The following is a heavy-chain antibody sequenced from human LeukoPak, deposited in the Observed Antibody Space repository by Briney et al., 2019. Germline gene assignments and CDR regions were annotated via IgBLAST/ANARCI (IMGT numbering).Heavy chain of an antibody. V-gene: IGHV4-59*12. J-gene: IGHJ6*02. CDR2: IYYSGST. CDR3: ATQVRGYGDYLYGMDV. CDR1: GGSISSYY. Sequence: SETLSLTCTVSGGSISSYYWSWIRQPPGKGLEWIGYIYYSGSTNYNPSLKSRVTISVDTSKNQFSLKLSSVTAADTAVYYCATQVRGYGDYLYGMDVWGQGTTVTVSS. D-gene: IGHD4-17*01.